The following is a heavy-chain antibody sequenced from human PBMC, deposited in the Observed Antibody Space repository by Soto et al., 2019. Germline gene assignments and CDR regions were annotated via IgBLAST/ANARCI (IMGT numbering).Heavy chain of an antibody. D-gene: IGHD3-22*01. Sequence: QVQLVQSGAEVKKPGSSVKVSCKASGGTFSSFVISWVRQAPGQGLEWMGRIIPSIGIINYAQKFQGRVTITADPSTSTAYMELSSLRSYHTAVYYCAREGDMKFHSDSSDEPGYWCQGTLVTVSS. V-gene: IGHV1-69*04. J-gene: IGHJ4*02. CDR1: GGTFSSFV. CDR2: IIPSIGII. CDR3: AREGDMKFHSDSSDEPGY.